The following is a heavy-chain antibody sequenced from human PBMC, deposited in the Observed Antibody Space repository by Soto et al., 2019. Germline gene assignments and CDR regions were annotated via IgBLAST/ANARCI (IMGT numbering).Heavy chain of an antibody. CDR1: GFTFDSHT. CDR3: ARTYSSSWNYFDY. J-gene: IGHJ4*02. D-gene: IGHD6-13*01. Sequence: QVQLVESGGGVVQPGRSLRLSCAASGFTFDSHTMHWVRQAPGKGLEWVALISFDGSLKYDADSVKGRFTISRDNFKNTLFLEVNSLRAEDTGVYYCARTYSSSWNYFDYWGQGTLVTVSS. V-gene: IGHV3-30*04. CDR2: ISFDGSLK.